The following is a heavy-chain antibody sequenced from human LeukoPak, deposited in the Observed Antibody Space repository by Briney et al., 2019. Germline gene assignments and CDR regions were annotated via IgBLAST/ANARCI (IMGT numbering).Heavy chain of an antibody. V-gene: IGHV3-30*18. Sequence: GRSLRLSCAASGFTFSSYGMHWVRQAPGKGLEGVAVISYDGSNKYYADSVKGRFTISRDNSKNTLYLQMNSLRAEDTAVYYCAKSQHYYDSSGLLYYYYYYGMDVWGQGTTVTVSS. CDR3: AKSQHYYDSSGLLYYYYYYGMDV. CDR1: GFTFSSYG. CDR2: ISYDGSNK. J-gene: IGHJ6*02. D-gene: IGHD3-22*01.